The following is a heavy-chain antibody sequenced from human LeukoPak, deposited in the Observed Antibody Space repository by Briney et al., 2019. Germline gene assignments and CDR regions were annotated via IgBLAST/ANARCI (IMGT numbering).Heavy chain of an antibody. CDR1: GFALKSYS. CDR3: ARIISIAAAGDAFDI. Sequence: PGGSLRLSCAGSGFALKSYSLSWVRQAPGKGLEWVAVISYDGSNKYYADSVKGRFTISRDNAKNSLYLQMNSLRAEDTAVYYCARIISIAAAGDAFDIWGQGTMVTVSS. CDR2: ISYDGSNK. J-gene: IGHJ3*02. D-gene: IGHD6-13*01. V-gene: IGHV3-30-3*01.